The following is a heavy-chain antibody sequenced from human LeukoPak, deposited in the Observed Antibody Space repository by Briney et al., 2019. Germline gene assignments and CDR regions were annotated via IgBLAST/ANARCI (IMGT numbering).Heavy chain of an antibody. V-gene: IGHV3-33*06. CDR2: IWYDGSNK. J-gene: IGHJ4*02. D-gene: IGHD6-6*01. CDR1: GFTFSSYG. CDR3: AKGSEYSSSVYDY. Sequence: GGSLRLSCAASGFTFSSYGMHWVRQAPGKGLEWVAVIWYDGSNKYYADSVKGRFTISRDNSKNTLYLQKNSLRAEDTAVYYCAKGSEYSSSVYDYWGQGTLVTVSS.